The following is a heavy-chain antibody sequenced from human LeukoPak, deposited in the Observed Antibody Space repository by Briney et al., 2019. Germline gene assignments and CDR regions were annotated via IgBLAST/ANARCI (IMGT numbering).Heavy chain of an antibody. CDR3: ARGATYYYYIDV. V-gene: IGHV3-7*01. CDR2: INQDGSEK. CDR1: GFTSSRYW. J-gene: IGHJ6*03. Sequence: GGSLRLSCAAAGFTSSRYWMSWVRQASGKGLEWVANINQDGSEKYYVDSVKGRFTISRDNAKNPLYLQMISLRAEDTALYCCARGATYYYYIDVWGKGTTVTVSS.